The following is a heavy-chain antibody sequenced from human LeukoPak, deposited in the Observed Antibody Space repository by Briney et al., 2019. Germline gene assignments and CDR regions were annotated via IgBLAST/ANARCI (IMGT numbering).Heavy chain of an antibody. J-gene: IGHJ4*02. CDR2: ISAYNGNT. CDR3: ARDQFPYYYDSSGPLDY. CDR1: GYTFTSYG. V-gene: IGHV1-18*01. Sequence: ASVTVSCKASGYTFTSYGISWVRQAPGQGLEWMGWISAYNGNTNYAQKLQGRVTMTTDTSTSTAYMELRSLRSDDTAVYYCARDQFPYYYDSSGPLDYWGQGTLVTVSS. D-gene: IGHD3-22*01.